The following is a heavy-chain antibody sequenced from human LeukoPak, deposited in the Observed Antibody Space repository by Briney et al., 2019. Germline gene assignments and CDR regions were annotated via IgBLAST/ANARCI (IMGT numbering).Heavy chain of an antibody. CDR1: GGSISSGSYY. CDR2: FYSSGST. Sequence: SETLSLTCAFYGGSISSGSYYWSWIRQPAGKGLEWIGRFYSSGSTNYNPSLKSRVTISVDTSKNQFSLKLSSVTAADTAVYYCAGDSSGYYYLFEYWGQGTLVTVSS. CDR3: AGDSSGYYYLFEY. D-gene: IGHD3-22*01. J-gene: IGHJ4*02. V-gene: IGHV4-61*02.